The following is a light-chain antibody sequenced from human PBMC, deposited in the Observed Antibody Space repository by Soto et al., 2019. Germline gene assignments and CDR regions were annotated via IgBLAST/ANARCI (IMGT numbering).Light chain of an antibody. J-gene: IGLJ2*01. CDR1: SSDVGSYNL. Sequence: QSVLTQPASVSGSPGQAITISCTGTSSDVGSYNLVSWYQQHPGKAPKLMIYEGSKRPSGVSNRFSGSKSGNTASLTISGLQAEDEADYYCCSYAGSSTLRVVGGGTKLTVL. V-gene: IGLV2-23*01. CDR2: EGS. CDR3: CSYAGSSTLRV.